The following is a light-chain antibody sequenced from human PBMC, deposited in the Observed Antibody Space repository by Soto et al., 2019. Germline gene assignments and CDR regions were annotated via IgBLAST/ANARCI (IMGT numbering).Light chain of an antibody. Sequence: EIVLTQSPATLSLSPGNRATLSCRASQSVRGYLAWYQQKPGQAPRLLIYDASNRATGIPARFSGSGSGTDFTLTIPSLEPEDFAVYYCQQRSNWPSTFGGGTKVEI. J-gene: IGKJ4*01. CDR1: QSVRGY. CDR2: DAS. CDR3: QQRSNWPST. V-gene: IGKV3-11*01.